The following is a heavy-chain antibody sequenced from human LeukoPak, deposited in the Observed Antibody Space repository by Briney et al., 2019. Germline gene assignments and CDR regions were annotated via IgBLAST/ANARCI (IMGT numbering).Heavy chain of an antibody. CDR3: ARVGVVPSGSYFDY. Sequence: TGGSLRLSCAASGFTFSSYSMNWVRQASGKGLEWVSSISSSSSYIYYADSVKGRFTISRDNAKNSLYLQMNSLRAEDTAVYYCARVGVVPSGSYFDYWGQGTLVTVSS. V-gene: IGHV3-21*01. D-gene: IGHD1-26*01. CDR1: GFTFSSYS. J-gene: IGHJ4*02. CDR2: ISSSSSYI.